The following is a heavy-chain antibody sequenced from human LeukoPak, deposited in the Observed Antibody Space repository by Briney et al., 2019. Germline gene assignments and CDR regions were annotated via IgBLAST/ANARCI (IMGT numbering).Heavy chain of an antibody. Sequence: ASVKVSCKASGGTFSSYAISWVRQAPGQGLEWMGWINTNTGKPTYAQGYTGRFVFSLDSSVSTAYLQINSLNAEGTAVYYCARAASLDYWGQGTLVTVSS. V-gene: IGHV7-4-1*02. CDR1: GGTFSSYA. CDR2: INTNTGKP. D-gene: IGHD2-2*01. CDR3: ARAASLDY. J-gene: IGHJ4*02.